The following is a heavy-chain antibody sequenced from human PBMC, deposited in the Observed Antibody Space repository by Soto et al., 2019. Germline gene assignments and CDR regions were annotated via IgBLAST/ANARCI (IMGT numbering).Heavy chain of an antibody. CDR3: ARAGNCTSTTCFSGWLDP. Sequence: ASVKVSCKASGYTFTSYSIHWVRQAPGQRLEWMGWINTDNGKTRDSQKFQDRVTLTRDTSASTAYMELSSLTSEDTAVYYCARAGNCTSTTCFSGWLDPWGQGTLVTVSS. V-gene: IGHV1-3*04. CDR2: INTDNGKT. D-gene: IGHD2-2*01. J-gene: IGHJ5*02. CDR1: GYTFTSYS.